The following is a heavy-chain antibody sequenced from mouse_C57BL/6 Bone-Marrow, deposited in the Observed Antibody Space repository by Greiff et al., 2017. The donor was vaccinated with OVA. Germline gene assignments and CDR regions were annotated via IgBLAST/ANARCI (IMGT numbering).Heavy chain of an antibody. Sequence: EVMLVESGGGLVQPGGSMKLSCVASGFTFSNYWMNWVRQSPEKGLEWVAYISSGSSTIYYADTVKGRFTISRDNAKNTLFLQMTSLRSEDTAMYYCARDGNYTYYAMDYWGQGTSVTVSS. CDR1: GFTFSNYW. CDR3: ARDGNYTYYAMDY. CDR2: ISSGSSTI. D-gene: IGHD2-1*01. V-gene: IGHV5-17*01. J-gene: IGHJ4*01.